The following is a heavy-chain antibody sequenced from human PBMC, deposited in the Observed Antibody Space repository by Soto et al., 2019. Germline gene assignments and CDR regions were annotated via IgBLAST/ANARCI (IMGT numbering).Heavy chain of an antibody. CDR1: GYTFTSYA. CDR2: INAGNGNT. V-gene: IGHV1-3*01. D-gene: IGHD3-10*01. CDR3: ARDRMWFGELSAFDI. Sequence: ASVKVSCKASGYTFTSYAIHWVRQAPGQRLEWMGWINAGNGNTKYSQKFQGRVTITRDTSASTAYMELSSLRSEDTAAYYCARDRMWFGELSAFDIWGQGTMVTVSS. J-gene: IGHJ3*02.